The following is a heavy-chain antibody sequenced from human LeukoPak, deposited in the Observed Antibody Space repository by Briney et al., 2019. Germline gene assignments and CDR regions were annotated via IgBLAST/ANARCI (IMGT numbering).Heavy chain of an antibody. Sequence: GGSLRLSCAASGFTVSSNYMSWVRQAPGKGLEWVSVIYSGGSTDYAASVKGHFTISRDNSKNTLYLQMNSLRLEDTAVYYCAKSAVAVGLGAFDVWGRGTVVTVSS. J-gene: IGHJ3*01. CDR1: GFTVSSNY. V-gene: IGHV3-53*01. CDR3: AKSAVAVGLGAFDV. CDR2: IYSGGST. D-gene: IGHD3-16*01.